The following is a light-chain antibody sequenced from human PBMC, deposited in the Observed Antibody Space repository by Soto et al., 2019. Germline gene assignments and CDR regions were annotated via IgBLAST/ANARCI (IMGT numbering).Light chain of an antibody. V-gene: IGKV1-5*03. Sequence: DIQMTQSPSTLSASVGDRVTITCRASQSITDWLAWYQQKPGKAPKFLIYKASNLEGGVPSRFSGSGSGTEFPLTLRSVPPDDFVTYYRPYWDDYSWTFGQGTKVEIK. CDR2: KAS. J-gene: IGKJ1*01. CDR3: PYWDDYSWT. CDR1: QSITDW.